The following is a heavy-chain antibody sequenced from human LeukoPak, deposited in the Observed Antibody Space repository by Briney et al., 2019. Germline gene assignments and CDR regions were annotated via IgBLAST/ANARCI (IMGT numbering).Heavy chain of an antibody. Sequence: PSETLSLTCTVSGGSISSSSHFWTWIRQPPGKGLEWIGEINHSGSTNYNPSLKSRVTISLDMSKNQFSLKLNSVTAADTAVYYCARDGSGTENDYWGQGTLVTVSS. V-gene: IGHV4-39*07. J-gene: IGHJ4*02. CDR3: ARDGSGTENDY. CDR1: GGSISSSSHF. D-gene: IGHD3-10*01. CDR2: INHSGST.